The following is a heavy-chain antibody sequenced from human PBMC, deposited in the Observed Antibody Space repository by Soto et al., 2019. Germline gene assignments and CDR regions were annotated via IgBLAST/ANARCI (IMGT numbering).Heavy chain of an antibody. D-gene: IGHD6-13*01. CDR3: ARGGAASLVDWDFDL. V-gene: IGHV3-21*01. CDR2: ISSSSSYI. CDR1: GFTFSSYS. Sequence: EVQLVESGGGLVKPGGSLRLSCAASGFTFSSYSMNWVRQAPGKGLEWVSSISSSSSYIYYADSVKGRFTISRDNAKNSLYLQMNSLRAEATAVYYCARGGAASLVDWDFDLWGLGTLVTVSS. J-gene: IGHJ2*01.